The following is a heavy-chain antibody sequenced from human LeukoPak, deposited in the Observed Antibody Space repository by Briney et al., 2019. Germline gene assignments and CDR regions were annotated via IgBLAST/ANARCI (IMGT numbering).Heavy chain of an antibody. CDR3: ASPMTYCGGDCYYYYYYGMDV. V-gene: IGHV1-69*13. D-gene: IGHD2-21*02. Sequence: SVKVSCKASGGTFSSYAISWVRQAPGQGLEWMGGIIPIFGTANYAQKFQGRVTITADESTSTAYMELSSLRSEDTAVYYCASPMTYCGGDCYYYYYYGMDVWGQGTTVTVSS. CDR2: IIPIFGTA. CDR1: GGTFSSYA. J-gene: IGHJ6*02.